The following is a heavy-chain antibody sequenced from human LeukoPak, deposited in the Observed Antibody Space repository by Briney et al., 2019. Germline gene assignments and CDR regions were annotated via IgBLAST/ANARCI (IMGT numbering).Heavy chain of an antibody. CDR2: ISSSGSTI. V-gene: IGHV3-11*04. D-gene: IGHD3-16*01. CDR3: ARVMTGGLSYYFDY. CDR1: GGSISSSNYY. J-gene: IGHJ4*02. Sequence: LSLTCTVSGGSISSSNYYWGWIRQPPGKGLEWVSYISSSGSTIYYADSVKGRFTISRDNAKNSLYLQMNSLRAEDTAVYYCARVMTGGLSYYFDYWGQGTLVTVSS.